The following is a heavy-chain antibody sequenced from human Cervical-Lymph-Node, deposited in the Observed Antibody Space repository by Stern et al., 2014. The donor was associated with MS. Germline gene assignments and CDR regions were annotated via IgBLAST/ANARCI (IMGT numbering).Heavy chain of an antibody. J-gene: IGHJ4*02. D-gene: IGHD6-13*01. CDR3: AKSSGSSWYYFDY. V-gene: IGHV3-23*04. Sequence: EVQLVESGGGLVKPGGSLRLSCAASGFTFSSYAMSWVRQAPGKGLEWVSAISGSGGSTYYAYSVKGRFTISRDNPKNTLYLQMNSLRAEDTAVYYCAKSSGSSWYYFDYWGQGTLVTVSS. CDR1: GFTFSSYA. CDR2: ISGSGGST.